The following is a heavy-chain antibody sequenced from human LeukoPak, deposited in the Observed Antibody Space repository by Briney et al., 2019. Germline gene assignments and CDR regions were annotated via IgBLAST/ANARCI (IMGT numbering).Heavy chain of an antibody. CDR2: IYVAGNT. CDR3: ARTDIVVVPRTHAFDI. Sequence: PSETLSLTCTVSGGSISPYYWSWIQQSAGKGLEWIGRIYVAGNTDYNPSLKGRVFISVDPSTNQFSLKVRSVTAADTAVYYCARTDIVVVPRTHAFDIWGQGTMVTVSS. J-gene: IGHJ3*02. V-gene: IGHV4-4*07. CDR1: GGSISPYY. D-gene: IGHD2-2*01.